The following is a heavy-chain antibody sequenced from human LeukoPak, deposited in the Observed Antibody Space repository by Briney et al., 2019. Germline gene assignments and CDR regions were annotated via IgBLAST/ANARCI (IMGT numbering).Heavy chain of an antibody. V-gene: IGHV3-30*02. J-gene: IGHJ1*01. Sequence: PGGSLRLSCSASGFTFSSYGMHWVRQAPGKGVEWVAFIWYYGSNKYYAESVKGLFTISRDNSKNTLYLQMNSLRAEDTAVYYCAKDPRSGSGSLHYFHHWGQGTLVPVSS. CDR1: GFTFSSYG. CDR3: AKDPRSGSGSLHYFHH. CDR2: IWYYGSNK. D-gene: IGHD3-10*01.